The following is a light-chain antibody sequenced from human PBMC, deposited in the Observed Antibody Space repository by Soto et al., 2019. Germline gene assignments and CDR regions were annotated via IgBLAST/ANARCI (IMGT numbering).Light chain of an antibody. V-gene: IGKV3-20*01. J-gene: IGKJ1*01. CDR2: DAS. CDR1: QSVSSNY. CDR3: QQYGSSPTT. Sequence: DIVLSQSPCTVSLSQGERATLSCRASQSVSSNYLAWYQQKPGQAPRPLIYDASNRATGIPARFSGSGSGTDFTLTISRLEPEDFAVYYCQQYGSSPTTFGQGTKVDI.